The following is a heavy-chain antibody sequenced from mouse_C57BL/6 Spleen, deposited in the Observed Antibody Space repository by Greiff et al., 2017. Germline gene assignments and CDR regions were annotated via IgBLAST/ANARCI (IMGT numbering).Heavy chain of an antibody. J-gene: IGHJ1*03. Sequence: QVQLQQPGAELVRPGSSVKLSCKASGYTFTSYWMHWVKQRPIQGLEWIGNIDPSDSETHYNQKFKDKATLTVDKSSSTAYMQLSSLTSEDSAVYYCARREYSNRWDFDVWGTGTTVTVSS. CDR1: GYTFTSYW. V-gene: IGHV1-52*01. CDR2: IDPSDSET. CDR3: ARREYSNRWDFDV. D-gene: IGHD2-5*01.